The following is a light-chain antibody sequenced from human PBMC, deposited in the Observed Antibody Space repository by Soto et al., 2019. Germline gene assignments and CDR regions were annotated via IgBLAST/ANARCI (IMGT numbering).Light chain of an antibody. Sequence: EIVMTQFPDSLCVSPGESATLSCRASQSVGTTLAWYQQKPGQAPRLLIYGASTRASGCPPRFRGSGSGTEFTLNINYVRSEDIAVYFCQQYKDYVTFCGGTKEEV. CDR3: QQYKDYVT. V-gene: IGKV3D-15*01. CDR2: GAS. CDR1: QSVGTT. J-gene: IGKJ4*01.